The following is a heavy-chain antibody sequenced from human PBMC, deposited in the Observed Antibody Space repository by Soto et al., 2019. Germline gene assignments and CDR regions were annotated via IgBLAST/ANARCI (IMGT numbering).Heavy chain of an antibody. CDR1: GGSISSGGYY. CDR3: AREGDCSGGSCYSNYWFDP. D-gene: IGHD2-15*01. V-gene: IGHV4-31*03. Sequence: SETLSLTCTVSGGSISSGGYYWSWIRQHPGKGLEWIGYIYYSGSTYYNPSLKSRVTISVDTSKNQFSLKLSSVTAADTAVYYCAREGDCSGGSCYSNYWFDPWGQGTLVTVSS. CDR2: IYYSGST. J-gene: IGHJ5*02.